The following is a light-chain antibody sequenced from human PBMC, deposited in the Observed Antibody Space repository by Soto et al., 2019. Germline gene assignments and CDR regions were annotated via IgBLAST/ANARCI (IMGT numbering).Light chain of an antibody. CDR1: SGSIASNY. Sequence: NFMLTQPHSVSESPGKTVTISCTRSSGSIASNYVQWYQQRPGSAPTTVIYEDNQSPSGVPDRFSGSIDSSSNSASLTISGLKTEDEADYYCQSYDSSNSVVFGGGTKVTVL. V-gene: IGLV6-57*04. CDR2: EDN. CDR3: QSYDSSNSVV. J-gene: IGLJ2*01.